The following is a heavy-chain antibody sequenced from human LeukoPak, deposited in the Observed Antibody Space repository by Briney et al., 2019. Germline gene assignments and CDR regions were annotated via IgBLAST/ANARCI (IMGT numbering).Heavy chain of an antibody. CDR3: AKDPASSGNWNDGNIDY. Sequence: PGGSLRLSCAASGFTFSSYAMSWVRQAPGKGLEWVSAISGSGGSTYYADSVKGRFTISRDNSKNTLYLQMNSLRAEDTAVYYCAKDPASSGNWNDGNIDYWGQGTLVTVSS. CDR2: ISGSGGST. V-gene: IGHV3-23*01. J-gene: IGHJ4*02. CDR1: GFTFSSYA. D-gene: IGHD1-1*01.